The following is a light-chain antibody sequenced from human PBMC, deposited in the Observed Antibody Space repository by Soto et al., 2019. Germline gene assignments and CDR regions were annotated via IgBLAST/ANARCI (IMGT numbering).Light chain of an antibody. V-gene: IGLV2-14*01. CDR3: KSYDISLHNYV. CDR2: DIS. Sequence: QSVLTQPASVSGSPGQSITISCTGTSSDVGDYNYVSWYQLHPGKAPKLMIYDISNRPSGVSNRFSGSKSGDTASLTISGLQAEDEAHYYCKSYDISLHNYVFGTGTKVTV. CDR1: SSDVGDYNY. J-gene: IGLJ1*01.